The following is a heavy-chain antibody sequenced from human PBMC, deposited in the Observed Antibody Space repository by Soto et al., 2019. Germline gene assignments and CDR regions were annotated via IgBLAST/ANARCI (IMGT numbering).Heavy chain of an antibody. J-gene: IGHJ5*02. CDR2: IHDSGNT. D-gene: IGHD4-17*01. CDR1: GGSVSIGDYL. Sequence: VQLQESGPGLVTPSQTLSLTCTVFGGSVSIGDYLWSWIRQRPGKGLEWIGYIHDSGNTYYYPSLKSRVTISLDTSKNQFSLKVTSMTAADTAVYFCARARGGDSGDYASLFDRWGQGNLVTVSS. CDR3: ARARGGDSGDYASLFDR. V-gene: IGHV4-30-4*01.